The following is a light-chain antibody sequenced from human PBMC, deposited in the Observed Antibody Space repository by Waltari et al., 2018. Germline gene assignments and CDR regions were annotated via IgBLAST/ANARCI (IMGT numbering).Light chain of an antibody. CDR3: QHHFRLPAT. Sequence: ITLTQSPGTLSLSPVERPTLACRASQSISRYFAWYQQKPGQAPRLLIYGASTRATGIPDRFSGSGSGTDFSLTISGREPEDSAVYYCQHHFRLPATFGQGTKVEIK. CDR1: QSISRY. V-gene: IGKV3-20*01. J-gene: IGKJ1*01. CDR2: GAS.